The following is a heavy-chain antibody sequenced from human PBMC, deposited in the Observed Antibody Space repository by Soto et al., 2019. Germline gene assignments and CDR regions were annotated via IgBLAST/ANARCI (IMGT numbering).Heavy chain of an antibody. V-gene: IGHV4-61*01. CDR2: IDYSGST. CDR3: ARGPYYYDSSGYWFDP. CDR1: GGSVSSGSSY. J-gene: IGHJ5*02. Sequence: SENLSLTCTVSGGSVSSGSSYWGWVRQPPGKGMECIGYIDYSGSTNYNPSLKSRVTISVDTSNNQFSLKLSSVTAADTSVYYCARGPYYYDSSGYWFDPWGQGTLVTVSS. D-gene: IGHD3-22*01.